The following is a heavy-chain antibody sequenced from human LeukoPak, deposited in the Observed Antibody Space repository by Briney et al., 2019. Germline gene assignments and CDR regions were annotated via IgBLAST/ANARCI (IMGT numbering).Heavy chain of an antibody. J-gene: IGHJ4*02. CDR2: IRYDGGNK. Sequence: GGSLRLSCAASGFTFSSYGMHWVRQAPGKGLEWVAVIRYDGGNKYYADSVKGRFTISRDNSKNTLYLQMNSLRAEDTAVYYCAKAFIAVAVNYFDYWGQGTLVTVSS. CDR3: AKAFIAVAVNYFDY. D-gene: IGHD6-19*01. CDR1: GFTFSSYG. V-gene: IGHV3-30*02.